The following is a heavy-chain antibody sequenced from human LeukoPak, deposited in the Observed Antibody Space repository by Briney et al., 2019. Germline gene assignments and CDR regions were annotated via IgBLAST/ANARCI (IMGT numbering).Heavy chain of an antibody. CDR2: IYYSGST. Sequence: SETLSLTCTVSGGSISSSSYYWGWIRQPPGKGLEWIGSIYYSGSTYYNPSLKSRVTISVGTSKNQFSLKLSSVTAADTAVYYCARATTVTQSDAFDIWGQGTMVTVSS. D-gene: IGHD4-17*01. V-gene: IGHV4-39*07. CDR3: ARATTVTQSDAFDI. CDR1: GGSISSSSYY. J-gene: IGHJ3*02.